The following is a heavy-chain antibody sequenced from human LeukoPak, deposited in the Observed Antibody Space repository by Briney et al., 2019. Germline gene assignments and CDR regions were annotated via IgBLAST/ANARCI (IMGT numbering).Heavy chain of an antibody. CDR3: AREAHSRHGGYGHYFDY. CDR1: GFTFSSYG. V-gene: IGHV3-30*03. Sequence: PGGSLRLSCAASGFTFSSYGMHWVRQAPGKGLEWVAVISYDGSNKYYADSVKGRFTISRDNSKNTLYLQMNSLRAEDTAVYYCAREAHSRHGGYGHYFDYWGQGSLVTVSS. D-gene: IGHD5-12*01. J-gene: IGHJ4*02. CDR2: ISYDGSNK.